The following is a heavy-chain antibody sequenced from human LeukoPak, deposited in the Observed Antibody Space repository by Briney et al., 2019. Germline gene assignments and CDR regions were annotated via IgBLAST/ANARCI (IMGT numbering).Heavy chain of an antibody. J-gene: IGHJ4*02. V-gene: IGHV3-21*04. CDR2: ITSSGRYI. Sequence: GGSLRLSCAASGFTFSSYSMNWVRQAPGKGLEWVSSITSSGRYIYYADSVKGRFTISRDKSKNTLYLQMNSLRAEDTAVYYCAKVSGYDSDPFDYWGQGTLVTVSS. D-gene: IGHD5-12*01. CDR3: AKVSGYDSDPFDY. CDR1: GFTFSSYS.